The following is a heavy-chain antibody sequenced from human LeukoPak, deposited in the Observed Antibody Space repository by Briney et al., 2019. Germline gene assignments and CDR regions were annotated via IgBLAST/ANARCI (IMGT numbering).Heavy chain of an antibody. V-gene: IGHV4-59*08. J-gene: IGHJ5*02. CDR1: GDSISSYY. Sequence: PSETLSLTCTVSGDSISSYYWNWIRQPPGKGLEWIGYIYNSGSTNYNPSLKSRVTISVDMSKNQFSLKLSAVTAADTAVYYCARRSCPVGCYQGNWFDPWGQGTLVTVSS. CDR2: IYNSGST. D-gene: IGHD2-15*01. CDR3: ARRSCPVGCYQGNWFDP.